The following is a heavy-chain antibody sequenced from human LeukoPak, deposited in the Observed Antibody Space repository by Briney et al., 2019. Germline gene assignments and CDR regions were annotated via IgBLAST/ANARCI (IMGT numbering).Heavy chain of an antibody. CDR1: GFTFSSYG. CDR3: ARGAAAGIASRPDY. Sequence: PGGSLRLSCAASGFTFSSYGMHWVRQAPGKGLEWVAVISYDGSNKYYADSVKGRFTISRDNSKNTLYLQMNGLRAEDTAVYYCARGAAAGIASRPDYWGQGTLVTVSS. CDR2: ISYDGSNK. D-gene: IGHD6-13*01. J-gene: IGHJ4*02. V-gene: IGHV3-30*03.